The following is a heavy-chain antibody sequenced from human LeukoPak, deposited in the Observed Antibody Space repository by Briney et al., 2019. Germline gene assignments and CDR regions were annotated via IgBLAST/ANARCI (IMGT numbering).Heavy chain of an antibody. D-gene: IGHD1-26*01. CDR2: INPNSGGT. CDR3: ARLDTQWEPLSRVAVY. Sequence: ASVKVSCKASGYTFTGYYMHWVRQAPGQGLEWMGWINPNSGGTNYAQKFQDRVTMTRDTSISTAYMELSRLRSDDTAVYYCARLDTQWEPLSRVAVYWGQGTLVTVSS. CDR1: GYTFTGYY. J-gene: IGHJ4*02. V-gene: IGHV1-2*02.